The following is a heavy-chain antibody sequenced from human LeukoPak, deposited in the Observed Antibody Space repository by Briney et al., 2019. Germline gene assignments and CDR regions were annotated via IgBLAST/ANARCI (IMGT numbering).Heavy chain of an antibody. V-gene: IGHV3-21*01. CDR2: ISSSSSYI. Sequence: GGPLRLSCAASGFTFSSYSMNWVRQAPGKGLEWVSSISSSSSYIYYADSVKGRFTISRDNDKNSLYLQMNSLRAEDTAVYYCARDYYDSSGYYYLADYWGQGTLVTVSS. J-gene: IGHJ4*02. CDR3: ARDYYDSSGYYYLADY. D-gene: IGHD3-22*01. CDR1: GFTFSSYS.